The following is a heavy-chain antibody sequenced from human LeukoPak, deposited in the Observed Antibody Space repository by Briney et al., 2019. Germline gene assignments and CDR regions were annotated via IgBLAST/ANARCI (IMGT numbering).Heavy chain of an antibody. D-gene: IGHD3-3*02. V-gene: IGHV3-23*01. Sequence: GGSLRLSCAASGFTFDTYAMNWVRQAPGKGLKWVSTISATGAVTYFTDSVKGRFTISRDNSKSTLYLQMSSLRAEDTAVYYCARDLRISDAFDIWGQGTMVTVSS. CDR3: ARDLRISDAFDI. J-gene: IGHJ3*02. CDR2: ISATGAVT. CDR1: GFTFDTYA.